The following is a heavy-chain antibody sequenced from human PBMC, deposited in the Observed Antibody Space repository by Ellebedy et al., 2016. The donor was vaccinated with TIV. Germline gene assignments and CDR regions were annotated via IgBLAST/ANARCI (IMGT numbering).Heavy chain of an antibody. Sequence: GGSLRLSCVSSGFALRGYTMSWVRQAPGKVLEWVSYISSASTYTDYADSVKGRFTISRDNARNSLYLQMDSLRVEDTALYYCVRDAYGSGENWFDPWGQGTLVTVSS. D-gene: IGHD3-10*01. V-gene: IGHV3-21*01. CDR2: ISSASTYT. J-gene: IGHJ5*02. CDR3: VRDAYGSGENWFDP. CDR1: GFALRGYT.